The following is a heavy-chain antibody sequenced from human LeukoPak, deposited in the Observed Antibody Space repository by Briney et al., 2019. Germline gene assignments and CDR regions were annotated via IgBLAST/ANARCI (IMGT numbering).Heavy chain of an antibody. Sequence: ASVKVSCKASGYTFTGYYMHWVRQAPGQGLEWMGWINPNSGGTNYAQKFQGRVTMTRDTSISTAYMELSRLRSDDTAAYYCARVYYDSSGYYPTDAFDIWGQGTMVTVSS. D-gene: IGHD3-22*01. J-gene: IGHJ3*02. CDR2: INPNSGGT. CDR3: ARVYYDSSGYYPTDAFDI. CDR1: GYTFTGYY. V-gene: IGHV1-2*02.